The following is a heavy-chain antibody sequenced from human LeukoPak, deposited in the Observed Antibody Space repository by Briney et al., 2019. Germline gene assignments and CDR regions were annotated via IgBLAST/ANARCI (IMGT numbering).Heavy chain of an antibody. CDR1: GGSISIGSYY. V-gene: IGHV4-61*02. CDR2: IYTSGST. Sequence: SETLSLTCTVSGGSISIGSYYWSWIRQPAGKGLEWIGRIYTSGSTNYNPSLKSRVTISVDTSKNQFSLKLSSVTAADTAVYYCARSGDYYDSSGYYPLGYWGQGTLVTVSS. J-gene: IGHJ4*02. D-gene: IGHD3-22*01. CDR3: ARSGDYYDSSGYYPLGY.